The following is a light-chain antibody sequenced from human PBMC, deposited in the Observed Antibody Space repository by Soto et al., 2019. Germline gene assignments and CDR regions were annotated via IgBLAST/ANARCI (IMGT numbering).Light chain of an antibody. CDR1: SGHSSYI. J-gene: IGLJ3*02. CDR3: ETWDSNTRV. V-gene: IGLV4-60*03. Sequence: QSVLTQSSSASASLGSLVKLTCTLSSGHSSYIIAWHQQQPGKAPRYLMKLEGSGSYNKGSGVPDRFSGSSSGADRYLTISNLQSEDEADYYCETWDSNTRVFGGGTKLTVL. CDR2: LEGSGSY.